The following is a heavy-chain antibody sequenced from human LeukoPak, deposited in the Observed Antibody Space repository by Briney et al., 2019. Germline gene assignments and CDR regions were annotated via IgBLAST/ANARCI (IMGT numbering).Heavy chain of an antibody. D-gene: IGHD3-10*01. J-gene: IGHJ6*02. CDR3: ARLLYYGSGSYYNNPNYYYGMDV. Sequence: KPSETLSLTCTASGVTISSYYRSWIRQPPGKGLEWIGYIYYSGSTNYNPALKSRDTMSVDTSKNQFSLKMSSVTAADTAVYYCARLLYYGSGSYYNNPNYYYGMDVWGQGTTVTVSS. CDR2: IYYSGST. V-gene: IGHV4-59*08. CDR1: GVTISSYY.